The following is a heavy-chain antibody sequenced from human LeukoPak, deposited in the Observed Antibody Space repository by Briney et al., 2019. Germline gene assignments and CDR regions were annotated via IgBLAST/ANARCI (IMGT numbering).Heavy chain of an antibody. D-gene: IGHD2/OR15-2a*01. CDR3: ARLSNSSWYGH. J-gene: IGHJ5*02. Sequence: PGGSLRLSCAASGFTFSDYYMSWVRQAPGKGLEWVSVMYSGGSAYYADSVKGRFTISRDNSKNTLYLQMNSLRAEDTAVYYCARLSNSSWYGHWGQGTLVTVSS. CDR1: GFTFSDYY. V-gene: IGHV3-53*01. CDR2: MYSGGSA.